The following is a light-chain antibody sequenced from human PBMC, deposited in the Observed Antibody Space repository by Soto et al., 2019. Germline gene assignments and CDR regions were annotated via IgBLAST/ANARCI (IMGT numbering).Light chain of an antibody. V-gene: IGKV2-40*01. CDR2: SLS. CDR1: HSLLDSNDGNTY. Sequence: DIMMTQTPLSLPVTPGEPASISFWSTHSLLDSNDGNTYLDWYLQKPGQSPQLLIYSLSSRASGVPVRFSGSGSGTYFTLKISRVEAEDVGVYYCMQRMEFPITFGQGTRLEIK. CDR3: MQRMEFPIT. J-gene: IGKJ5*01.